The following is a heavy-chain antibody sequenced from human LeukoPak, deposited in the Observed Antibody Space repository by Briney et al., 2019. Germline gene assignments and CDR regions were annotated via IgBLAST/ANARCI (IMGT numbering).Heavy chain of an antibody. J-gene: IGHJ4*02. V-gene: IGHV3-23*01. CDR2: ISGSGGSA. CDR1: GFTFSSYA. D-gene: IGHD3-10*01. Sequence: GGSLRLSCAASGFTFSSYAMSWVRQAPGKGLEWVSAISGSGGSAYYADSVRGRFTISRDNSKNTLYLQMNSLRAEDTAVYYCAKARGMVRGAIDYWGQGTLVTVSS. CDR3: AKARGMVRGAIDY.